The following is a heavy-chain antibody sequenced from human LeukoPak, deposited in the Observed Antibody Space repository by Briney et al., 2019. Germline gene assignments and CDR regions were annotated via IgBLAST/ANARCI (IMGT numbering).Heavy chain of an antibody. Sequence: PSETLSLTCTVSGGSISSSSYYWGWIRQPPGKGLEWIGSIYYSGSTYYNPSLKSRVTTSVDTSKNQFSLKLSSVTAADTAVYYCAIPPGVTTDHFDLWGRGTLVTVSS. CDR2: IYYSGST. V-gene: IGHV4-39*01. CDR3: AIPPGVTTDHFDL. J-gene: IGHJ2*01. D-gene: IGHD4-17*01. CDR1: GGSISSSSYY.